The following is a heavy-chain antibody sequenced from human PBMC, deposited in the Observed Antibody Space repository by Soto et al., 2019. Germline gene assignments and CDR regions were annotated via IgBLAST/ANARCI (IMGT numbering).Heavy chain of an antibody. D-gene: IGHD2-15*01. CDR2: IYHSGST. CDR1: VGSISSSNW. CDR3: PGAFVVAPNGVWSC. J-gene: IGHJ4*02. V-gene: IGHV4-4*02. Sequence: SETMSLTCAVSVGSISSSNWWSLVRQPPGKGLEWIGEIYHSGSTNYNPSLKSRVTISVDKSKNQFSLKLSSVTAADTAVYYCPGAFVVAPNGVWSCCGQGSLVTV.